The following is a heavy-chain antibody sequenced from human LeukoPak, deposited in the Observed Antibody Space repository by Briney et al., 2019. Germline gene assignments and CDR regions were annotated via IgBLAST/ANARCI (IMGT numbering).Heavy chain of an antibody. V-gene: IGHV1-69*05. CDR3: AGRYCSSTSCYSGVSRSGWFDP. D-gene: IGHD2-2*01. Sequence: AASVKVSCKASGGTFSSYAISWVRQAPGQGLEWMGGIIPIFGTANYAQKFQGRVTITTDESTSTAYMELSSLRSEDTAVYYCAGRYCSSTSCYSGVSRSGWFDPWGQGALVTVSS. J-gene: IGHJ5*02. CDR2: IIPIFGTA. CDR1: GGTFSSYA.